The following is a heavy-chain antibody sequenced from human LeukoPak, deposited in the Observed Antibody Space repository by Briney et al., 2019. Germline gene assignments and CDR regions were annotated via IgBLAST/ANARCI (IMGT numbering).Heavy chain of an antibody. D-gene: IGHD6-19*01. V-gene: IGHV4-59*01. Sequence: PSETLSLTCTVSGGSISSYYWSWIRQPPGKGLEWIGYIHYSGSTNYNPYLRSRVTISVDTSKNQFSLKLSSVTAADTAVYYCARDLRYSSGWYDWYFDLWGRGTLVTVSS. CDR2: IHYSGST. J-gene: IGHJ2*01. CDR3: ARDLRYSSGWYDWYFDL. CDR1: GGSISSYY.